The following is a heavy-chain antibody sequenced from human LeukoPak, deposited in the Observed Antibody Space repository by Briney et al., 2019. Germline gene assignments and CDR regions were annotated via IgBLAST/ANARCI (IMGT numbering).Heavy chain of an antibody. V-gene: IGHV4-34*01. D-gene: IGHD2-15*01. CDR1: GGSFSGYY. CDR3: ASIAVVVAATHYFDY. Sequence: PSEALSLTCAVHGGSFSGYYWSWIPQPPGKGLEWIGEINHSGSTNYNPSLKSRATISVDTSKNQFSLKLSSVTAADTAVYYCASIAVVVAATHYFDYWGQGTLVTVSS. CDR2: INHSGST. J-gene: IGHJ4*02.